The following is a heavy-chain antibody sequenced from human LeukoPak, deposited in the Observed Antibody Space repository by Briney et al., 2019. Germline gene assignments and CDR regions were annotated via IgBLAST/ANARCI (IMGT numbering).Heavy chain of an antibody. J-gene: IGHJ4*02. Sequence: SETLSLTCTVSGGSISSFYWSWIRQPPGKGLEWIGYIYYTGSTNYNPSLKSRVTISVDTSKNQFSLKLTSVTAADTAVYNCARDPIVTVTIILRNITWGGPFDSWGQGTLVTVSS. CDR1: GGSISSFY. V-gene: IGHV4-59*01. D-gene: IGHD2/OR15-2a*01. CDR2: IYYTGST. CDR3: ARDPIVTVTIILRNITWGGPFDS.